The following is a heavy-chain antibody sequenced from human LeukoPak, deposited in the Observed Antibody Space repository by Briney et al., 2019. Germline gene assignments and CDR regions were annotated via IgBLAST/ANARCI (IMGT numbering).Heavy chain of an antibody. CDR2: ISAYNGNT. Sequence: ASVKVSCKASGYIFASYGISWVRQAPGQGLEWMGWISAYNGNTNYAQKLQGRVTMTTDTSTSTAYMELRSLRSDDTAVYYCARADYYDSSGTWGYWGQGTLVTVSS. CDR1: GYIFASYG. J-gene: IGHJ4*02. V-gene: IGHV1-18*01. CDR3: ARADYYDSSGTWGY. D-gene: IGHD3-22*01.